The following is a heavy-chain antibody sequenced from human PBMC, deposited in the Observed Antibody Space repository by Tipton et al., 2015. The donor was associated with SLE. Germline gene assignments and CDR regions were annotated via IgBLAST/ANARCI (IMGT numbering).Heavy chain of an antibody. CDR2: IYYSGST. CDR1: GGSMSSYF. J-gene: IGHJ4*02. D-gene: IGHD6-19*01. CDR3: ARGAVAGTAFDY. Sequence: TLSLTCTVSGGSMSSYFWSWIRQPPGKGLEWTGYIYYSGSTNYNPSLKSRVTISVDTSKSQFSLKLSSVTAADTAVYYCARGAVAGTAFDYWGQGTLVTVSS. V-gene: IGHV4-59*01.